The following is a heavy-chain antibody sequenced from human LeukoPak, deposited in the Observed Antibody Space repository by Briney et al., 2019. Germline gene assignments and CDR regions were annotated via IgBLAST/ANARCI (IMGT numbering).Heavy chain of an antibody. CDR2: IKEDGSEM. CDR3: ARQETSSYSGAFDI. V-gene: IGHV3-7*01. CDR1: GFTFSSYS. J-gene: IGHJ3*02. Sequence: GGSLRLSCAASGFTFSSYSMNWVRQAPGKGLEWVANIKEDGSEMYYVDSVKGRFTISRDNAKNSLYLQMNSLRADDTAVYHCARQETSSYSGAFDIWGQGTMVTVTS. D-gene: IGHD1-26*01.